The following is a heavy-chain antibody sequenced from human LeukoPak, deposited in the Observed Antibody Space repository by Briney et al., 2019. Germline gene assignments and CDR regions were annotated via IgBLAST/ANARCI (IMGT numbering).Heavy chain of an antibody. CDR2: ISGSGGST. CDR3: AKATYCSSASCYVGDY. CDR1: GFTFSSYG. Sequence: GGSLRLSCAASGFTFSSYGMSWVRQAPGKGLEWVSAISGSGGSTYYADSVKGRFTISRDNSKNTLYLQMNSLRAEDTAVYYCAKATYCSSASCYVGDYWGQGTLVTVSS. D-gene: IGHD2-2*01. V-gene: IGHV3-23*01. J-gene: IGHJ4*02.